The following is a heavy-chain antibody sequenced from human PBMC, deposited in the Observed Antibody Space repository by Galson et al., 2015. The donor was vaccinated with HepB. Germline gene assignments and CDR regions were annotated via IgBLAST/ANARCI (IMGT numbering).Heavy chain of an antibody. CDR2: VRRKADGGTT. CDR1: GFSFSDAW. J-gene: IGHJ5*02. CDR3: ARGSYYSDDPIA. V-gene: IGHV3-15*01. D-gene: IGHD5-18*01. Sequence: SLRLSCAASGFSFSDAWMSWVRQAPGKGLEWVGRVRRKADGGTTDYAAPAKDRFTISRDDSKNTLYLQMNSLRAEDTAIYYCARGSYYSDDPIAWGQGTLVTVSS.